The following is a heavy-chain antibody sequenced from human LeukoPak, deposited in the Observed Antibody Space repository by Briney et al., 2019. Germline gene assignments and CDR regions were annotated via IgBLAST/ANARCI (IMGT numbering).Heavy chain of an antibody. V-gene: IGHV1-2*02. D-gene: IGHD3-22*01. CDR2: INPNSGGT. J-gene: IGHJ4*02. Sequence: ASVKVSCKASGYTFTGYYMHWVRQAPGQGLEWMGWINPNSGGTNYAQKFQGRVTMTRDTSISTAYMELSRLRSDDTAVYYCARAYERTYYYDSSGYPTGYWGQGTLVTVPS. CDR1: GYTFTGYY. CDR3: ARAYERTYYYDSSGYPTGY.